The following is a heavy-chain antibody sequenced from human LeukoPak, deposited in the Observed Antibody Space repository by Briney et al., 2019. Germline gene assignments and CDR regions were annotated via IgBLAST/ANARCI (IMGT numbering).Heavy chain of an antibody. CDR3: ARESRAIEWELHFDY. CDR2: ISAYNGNT. J-gene: IGHJ4*02. CDR1: GYTFTSYG. Sequence: ASVKVSCKASGYTFTSYGISWVRQAPGQGLEWMGWISAYNGNTNYAQKLQGRVTMTTDTSTSTAYMELRSLRSDDTAVYYCARESRAIEWELHFDYWGQGTLVTVSS. V-gene: IGHV1-18*01. D-gene: IGHD1-26*01.